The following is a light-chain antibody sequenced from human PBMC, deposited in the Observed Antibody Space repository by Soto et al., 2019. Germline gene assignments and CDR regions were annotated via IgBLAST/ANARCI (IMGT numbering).Light chain of an antibody. V-gene: IGLV3-1*01. Sequence: SYELTQSPSVSVSPGQTASITCSGYKLGDKYACWYQQKPGQSPVLVIYQDSKRPSGIPDRFSGSNSGNTATLTISGTQAMDEADYYCQAWASNTVVFGGGTKLTVL. CDR3: QAWASNTVV. CDR2: QDS. J-gene: IGLJ2*01. CDR1: KLGDKY.